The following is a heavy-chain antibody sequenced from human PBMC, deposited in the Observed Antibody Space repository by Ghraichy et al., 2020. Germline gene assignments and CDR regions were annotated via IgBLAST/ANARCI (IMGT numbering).Heavy chain of an antibody. V-gene: IGHV3-15*01. D-gene: IGHD2-2*01. CDR2: IKSKTDGGTT. CDR3: TYFPSRYCSSTSCYFWGSGDYYYGMDV. CDR1: GFTFSNAW. Sequence: GGSLRLSCAASGFTFSNAWMSWVRQAPGKGLEWVGRIKSKTDGGTTDYAAPVKGRFTISRDDSKNTLYLQMNSLKTEDTAVYYCTYFPSRYCSSTSCYFWGSGDYYYGMDVWGQGTTVTVSS. J-gene: IGHJ6*02.